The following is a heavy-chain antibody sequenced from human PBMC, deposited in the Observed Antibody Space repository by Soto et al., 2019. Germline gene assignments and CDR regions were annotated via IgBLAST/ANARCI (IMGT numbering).Heavy chain of an antibody. CDR2: INAGNGNT. CDR3: AREVAARRYYYYYMDV. Sequence: ASVKVSCKASGYTFTSYAMHWVRQAPGQRLEWMGWINAGNGNTKYSQKFQGRVTTTRDTSASTAYMELSSLRSEDTAVYYCAREVAARRYYYYYMDVWGKGTTVTVSS. J-gene: IGHJ6*03. CDR1: GYTFTSYA. V-gene: IGHV1-3*01. D-gene: IGHD2-15*01.